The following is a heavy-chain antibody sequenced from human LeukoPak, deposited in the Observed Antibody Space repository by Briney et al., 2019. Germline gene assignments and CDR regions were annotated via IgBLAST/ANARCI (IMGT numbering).Heavy chain of an antibody. CDR3: TRNRVGVLEWLSRWDAFDI. V-gene: IGHV5-51*01. Sequence: GESLKISCKASGYTSSTSWIGWVRQMPGKGLEWMGIIYPGDSDTRYSPSFQGQVTISVDRSITIAYLQWSSLKASDTAMYYCTRNRVGVLEWLSRWDAFDIWGQGTMVTVST. CDR2: IYPGDSDT. D-gene: IGHD3-3*01. CDR1: GYTSSTSW. J-gene: IGHJ3*02.